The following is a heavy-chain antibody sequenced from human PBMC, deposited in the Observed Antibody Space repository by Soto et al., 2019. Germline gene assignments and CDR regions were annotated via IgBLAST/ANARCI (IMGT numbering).Heavy chain of an antibody. J-gene: IGHJ4*02. CDR2: IKSKTDGGTA. D-gene: IGHD4-17*01. V-gene: IGHV3-15*01. CDR3: TTAVDYGDYVPHDY. CDR1: GFTFSNAW. Sequence: EVQLVESGGGLVKPGGSLRLSCAAFGFTFSNAWMSWVRQAPGKGLEWVGRIKSKTDGGTADYAAPVKGRFTISRDDSKNTLYLQMNSLKTEDTAVYYCTTAVDYGDYVPHDYWGQGTLVTVSS.